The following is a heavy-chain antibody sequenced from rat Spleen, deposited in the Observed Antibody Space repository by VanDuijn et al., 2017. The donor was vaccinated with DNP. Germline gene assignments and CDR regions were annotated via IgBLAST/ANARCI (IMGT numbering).Heavy chain of an antibody. CDR3: ARWTRYFDY. J-gene: IGHJ3*01. V-gene: IGHV3-1*01. D-gene: IGHD1-5*01. Sequence: EVQLQESGPGLVKPSQSLSLTCSVTGYSITSNYWGWIRKFPGNKMEWIGHISYTGSTTYNPSLKSRISITRDTSRNHFFLHLISVTTEDTATYYCARWTRYFDYWGQGTLVTVSS. CDR1: GYSITSNY. CDR2: ISYTGST.